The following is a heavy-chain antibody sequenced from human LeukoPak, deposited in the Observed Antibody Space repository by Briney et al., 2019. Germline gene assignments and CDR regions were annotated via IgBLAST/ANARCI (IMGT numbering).Heavy chain of an antibody. CDR3: AKEPRYDSSGPNDY. CDR2: ISGSGGST. D-gene: IGHD3-22*01. V-gene: IGHV3-23*01. CDR1: GFTFSSYA. J-gene: IGHJ4*02. Sequence: GGSLRLSCAASGFTFSSYAMSWVRQAPGKGLEWVSAISGSGGSTYYADSVKGRFTISRDNSKDTLYLQMNSLRAEDTAVYYCAKEPRYDSSGPNDYWGQGTLVTVSS.